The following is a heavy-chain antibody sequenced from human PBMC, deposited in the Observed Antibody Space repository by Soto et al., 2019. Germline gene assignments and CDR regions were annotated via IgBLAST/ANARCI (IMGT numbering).Heavy chain of an antibody. V-gene: IGHV1-69*13. D-gene: IGHD3-10*01. CDR2: IIPIFGTA. CDR3: AVGGSGSDPLSY. CDR1: GGTFSSYA. Sequence: GASVKVSCKASGGTFSSYAIGWVRQAPGQGLEWMGGIIPIFGTANYAQKFQGRVTTTADESTSTAYMELGSLRSGDAAVYYCAVGGSGSDPLSYWGQGTLVTVSS. J-gene: IGHJ4*02.